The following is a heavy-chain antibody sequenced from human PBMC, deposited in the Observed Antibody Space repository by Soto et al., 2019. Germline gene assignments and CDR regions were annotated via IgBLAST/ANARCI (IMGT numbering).Heavy chain of an antibody. D-gene: IGHD1-7*01. J-gene: IGHJ6*02. CDR2: IYWDDDK. V-gene: IGHV2-5*02. CDR1: GFSLSTSGVG. CDR3: AHRRKRILELDYYYRMDV. Sequence: SGPTLVNPTQTLTLTCTFSGFSLSTSGVGVGWIRQPPGKALEWLALIYWDDDKRYSPSLKSRLTITKDTSKNQVVLTMTNMDPVDTATYYCAHRRKRILELDYYYRMDVWGQGTTVTVSS.